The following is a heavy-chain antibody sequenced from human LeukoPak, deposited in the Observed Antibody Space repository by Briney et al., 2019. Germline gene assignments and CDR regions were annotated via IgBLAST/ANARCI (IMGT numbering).Heavy chain of an antibody. D-gene: IGHD4-23*01. J-gene: IGHJ4*02. CDR3: SKEKSTVLTPGVDY. CDR2: IKQDGSEK. CDR1: GFTFSSYW. Sequence: PGGSLRLSCAAAGFTFSSYWMSWVRQAPGKGLEWVANIKQDGSEKYYVDSVKGRFTISRDNAKNSLYLQMNSLRAEDTAVYYCSKEKSTVLTPGVDYWGQGTLVTVSS. V-gene: IGHV3-7*01.